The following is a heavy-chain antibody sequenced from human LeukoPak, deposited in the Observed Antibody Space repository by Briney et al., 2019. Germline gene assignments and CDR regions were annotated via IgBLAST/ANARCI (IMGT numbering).Heavy chain of an antibody. CDR3: ARRTETFDI. CDR1: GFTFSTYS. CDR2: ISPRGDTI. Sequence: PGGSLRLSCAASGFTFSTYSMNWVRQAPGKGLEWVSYISPRGDTIYYTDSVKGRFTISRDNAKNSLYLQMNSLRAEDTAVYYCARRTETFDIWGQGTMVTVSS. V-gene: IGHV3-48*01. J-gene: IGHJ3*02. D-gene: IGHD1-14*01.